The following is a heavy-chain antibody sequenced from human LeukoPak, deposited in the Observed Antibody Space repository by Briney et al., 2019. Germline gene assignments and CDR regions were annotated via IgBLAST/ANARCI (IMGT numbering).Heavy chain of an antibody. CDR3: ARGLTLGGDDY. Sequence: GRSLRLSCAASGCTFSSYAMHWVRQAPGKGLEWVAVISYDGSNKYYADSAKGRFTISRDNSKNTLYLQMNSLRAEDTAVYYCARGLTLGGDDYWGQGTLVTVSS. CDR2: ISYDGSNK. J-gene: IGHJ4*02. V-gene: IGHV3-30-3*01. D-gene: IGHD3-16*01. CDR1: GCTFSSYA.